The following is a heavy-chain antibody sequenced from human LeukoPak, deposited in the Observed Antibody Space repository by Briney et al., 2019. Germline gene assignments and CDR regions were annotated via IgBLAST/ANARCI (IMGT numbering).Heavy chain of an antibody. CDR3: ARVQGYCSSSTCFFHAFDI. CDR2: ISSSSDFI. V-gene: IGHV3-21*01. CDR1: GFTFSNYN. J-gene: IGHJ3*02. Sequence: GGSLRPSCAASGFTFSNYNMNWVRQAPGKGLEWVSPISSSSDFIYYADSVKGRFTISRDNAKNSLFLQMNSLRAEDTAVFYCARVQGYCSSSTCFFHAFDIWGQGTMVTVSS. D-gene: IGHD2-2*01.